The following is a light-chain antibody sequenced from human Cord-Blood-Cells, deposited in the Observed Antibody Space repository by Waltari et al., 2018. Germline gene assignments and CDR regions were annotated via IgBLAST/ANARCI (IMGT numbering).Light chain of an antibody. CDR1: SGDVGGYNY. Sequence: QSALPQPPSASGSPGQSVTISCPGTSGDVGGYNYVSWYQQHPGKAPKLMIYEVSKRPSGVPDRFSGSKSGNTASLTVSGLQAEDEADYYCSSYAGSNNSVFGGGTKLTVL. CDR2: EVS. CDR3: SSYAGSNNSV. J-gene: IGLJ2*01. V-gene: IGLV2-8*01.